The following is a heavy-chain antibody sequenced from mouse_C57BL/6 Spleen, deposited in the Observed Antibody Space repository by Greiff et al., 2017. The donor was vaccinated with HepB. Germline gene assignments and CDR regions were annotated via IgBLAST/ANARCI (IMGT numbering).Heavy chain of an antibody. D-gene: IGHD1-1*01. CDR1: GYTFTSYW. CDR2: IDPSDSYT. CDR3: ARGGITTVVASDY. J-gene: IGHJ2*01. V-gene: IGHV1-59*01. Sequence: VKLQQPGAELVRPGTSVKLSCKASGYTFTSYWMHWVKQRPGQGLEWIGVIDPSDSYTNYNQKFKGKATLTVDTSSSTAYMQLSSLTSEDSAVYYCARGGITTVVASDYWGQGTTLTVSS.